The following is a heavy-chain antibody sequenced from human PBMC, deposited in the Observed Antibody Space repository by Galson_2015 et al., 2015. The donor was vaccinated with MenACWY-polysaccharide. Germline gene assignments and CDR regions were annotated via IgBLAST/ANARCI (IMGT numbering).Heavy chain of an antibody. CDR3: ARDVHYNDYLGYYFDY. D-gene: IGHD7-27*01. J-gene: IGHJ4*01. V-gene: IGHV3-33*03. CDR1: DFTFSAHG. Sequence: SLRLSCAASDFTFSAHGMHWVRQAPGKGLECVAAIWNDGGKRYYADAVEGRFAVSRDNSQSTLYLQMDSLGVEDTAMYYCARDVHYNDYLGYYFDYWRQGALVTDSS. CDR2: IWNDGGKR.